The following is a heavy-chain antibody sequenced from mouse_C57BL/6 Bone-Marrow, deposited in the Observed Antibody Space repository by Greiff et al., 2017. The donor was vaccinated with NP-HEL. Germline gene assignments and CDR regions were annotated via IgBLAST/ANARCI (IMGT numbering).Heavy chain of an antibody. J-gene: IGHJ4*01. CDR3: TTGIITTVVATDYAMDY. V-gene: IGHV14-4*01. D-gene: IGHD1-1*01. Sequence: EVKLQESGAELVRPGASVKLSCTASGFNIKDDYMHWVKQRPEQGLEWIGWIDPENGDTEYASKFQGKATITADTSSNTAYLQLSSLTSEDTAVYYCTTGIITTVVATDYAMDYWGQGTSVTVSS. CDR1: GFNIKDDY. CDR2: IDPENGDT.